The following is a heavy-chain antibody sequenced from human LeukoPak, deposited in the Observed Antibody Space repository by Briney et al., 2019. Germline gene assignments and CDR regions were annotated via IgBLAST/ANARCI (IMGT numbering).Heavy chain of an antibody. CDR1: GFTFSSYD. CDR3: AKDQSRWELLYYMDV. Sequence: GGSLRLSCAASGFTFSSYDMHWVRQATGKGLEWVSAIGTAGDTYYPGSVKGRFTISRENAKNSLYLQMNSLRAGDTAVYYCAKDQSRWELLYYMDVWGKGTTVTVSS. D-gene: IGHD1-26*01. J-gene: IGHJ6*03. CDR2: IGTAGDT. V-gene: IGHV3-13*01.